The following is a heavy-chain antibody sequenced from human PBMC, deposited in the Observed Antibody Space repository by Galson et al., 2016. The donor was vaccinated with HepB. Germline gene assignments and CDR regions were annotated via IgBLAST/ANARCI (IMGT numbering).Heavy chain of an antibody. CDR2: IYHSGSF. D-gene: IGHD3-10*01. V-gene: IGHV4-30-2*01. Sequence: TLSLTCVVSGGSISSGGYCWTWIRQAPGRGLEWIGYIYHSGSFSYNPSLKSRVTMSVDKSKNQFSLILNSVTAADAAVYYCARGITRTRTYLDYWGQGTLVAVSS. CDR1: GGSISSGGYC. CDR3: ARGITRTRTYLDY. J-gene: IGHJ4*02.